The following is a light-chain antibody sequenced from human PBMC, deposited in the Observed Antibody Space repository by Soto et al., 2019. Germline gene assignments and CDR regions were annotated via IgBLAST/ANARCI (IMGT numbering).Light chain of an antibody. CDR3: QQRSNWPST. J-gene: IGKJ4*01. Sequence: EIVLTQSPATLSLSPGNRATLSCRASQSVSGDLAWYQQKPGQAPRLLIYDASNRATGIPARFSGSGSGTDFTLTITSLEPEDFAVYYCQQRSNWPSTFGGGTKVEL. V-gene: IGKV3-11*01. CDR2: DAS. CDR1: QSVSGD.